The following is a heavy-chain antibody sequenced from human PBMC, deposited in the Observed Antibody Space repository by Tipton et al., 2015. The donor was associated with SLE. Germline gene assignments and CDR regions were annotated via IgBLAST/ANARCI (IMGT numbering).Heavy chain of an antibody. CDR2: IYHSGIT. V-gene: IGHV4-38-2*02. CDR1: GGSISSGYY. Sequence: TLSLTCTVSGGSISSGYYWGWLRRPPGRGLEWIGNIYHSGITYYNPSLKSRVTISLDTSKNQFSLKVDSVTAADAAVYFCARESRYSSNWLNAFDVWGQGTMVTVSS. CDR3: ARESRYSSNWLNAFDV. J-gene: IGHJ3*01. D-gene: IGHD6-13*01.